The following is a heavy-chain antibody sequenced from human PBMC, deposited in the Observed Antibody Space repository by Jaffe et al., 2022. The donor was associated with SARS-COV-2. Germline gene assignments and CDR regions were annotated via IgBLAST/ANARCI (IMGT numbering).Heavy chain of an antibody. J-gene: IGHJ6*02. CDR2: IKEGGSEK. D-gene: IGHD3-22*01. Sequence: EVQLVESGGDLVQPGGSLRLSCAASGFTFSSYWMNWVRQAPGKGLEWVGNIKEGGSEKYYVDSVKGRFTISRDNAKNSLYLQMDSLRAEDTAVYYCARRIRYYDTSGYPSSRDSSYAMDVWGQGTTVTVSS. V-gene: IGHV3-7*03. CDR1: GFTFSSYW. CDR3: ARRIRYYDTSGYPSSRDSSYAMDV.